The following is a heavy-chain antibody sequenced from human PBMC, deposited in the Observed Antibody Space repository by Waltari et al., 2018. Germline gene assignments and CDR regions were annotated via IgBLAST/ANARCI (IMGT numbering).Heavy chain of an antibody. J-gene: IGHJ3*01. CDR2: IYHSGNT. CDR3: ARVGGTYGNSFDL. CDR1: GASFGSNY. Sequence: QVQLQESGPGLVKPSETLSLTCTISGASFGSNYWGWIRQTPGRALECVAYIYHSGNTNCNPSLNSRVTITEDASQNQFTLELSSVTAADTAVYFCARVGGTYGNSFDLWGQGTMVTVSS. D-gene: IGHD1-26*01. V-gene: IGHV4-59*12.